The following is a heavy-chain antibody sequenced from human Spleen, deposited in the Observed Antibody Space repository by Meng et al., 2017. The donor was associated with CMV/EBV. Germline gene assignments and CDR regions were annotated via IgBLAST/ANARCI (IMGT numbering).Heavy chain of an antibody. CDR3: TTDHFVSAAKAYYYYCGMDV. CDR1: GFTFSSYA. D-gene: IGHD2-15*01. Sequence: GESLKISCAASGFTFSSYAMHWVRQAPGKGLEWVAVISYDGSNKYYADSVKGRFTISRDNSKNTLYLQMNSLRAEDTAVYYCTTDHFVSAAKAYYYYCGMDVWGQGTTVTVSS. CDR2: ISYDGSNK. V-gene: IGHV3-30-3*01. J-gene: IGHJ6*02.